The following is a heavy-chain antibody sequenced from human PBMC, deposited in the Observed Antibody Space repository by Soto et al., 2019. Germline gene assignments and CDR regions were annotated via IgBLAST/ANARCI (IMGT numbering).Heavy chain of an antibody. J-gene: IGHJ3*02. D-gene: IGHD3-10*01. V-gene: IGHV3-23*01. CDR2: ISGSGGST. Sequence: EVQLLESGGGLVQPGGSLRLSCATSGFTFSSYAMSWVRQAPGKGLEWVSAISGSGGSTYYADSVKGRFTISRDNSKNTLYLQMNNLRAEDTAVYYGAKDRPPRITMVRGVDDAFDIWGQGTMVTVSS. CDR3: AKDRPPRITMVRGVDDAFDI. CDR1: GFTFSSYA.